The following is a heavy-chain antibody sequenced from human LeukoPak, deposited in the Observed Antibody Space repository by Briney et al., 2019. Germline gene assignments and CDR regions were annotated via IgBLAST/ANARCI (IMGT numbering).Heavy chain of an antibody. CDR2: IYYSGST. CDR1: GGSFSGYY. V-gene: IGHV4-59*01. CDR3: ARGIAVAGTGYFDY. Sequence: SETLSLTCAVYGGSFSGYYWSWIRQPPGKGLEWIGYIYYSGSTNYNPSLKSRVTISVDTSKNQFSLKLSSVTAADTAVYYCARGIAVAGTGYFDYWGQGTLVTVSS. D-gene: IGHD6-13*01. J-gene: IGHJ4*02.